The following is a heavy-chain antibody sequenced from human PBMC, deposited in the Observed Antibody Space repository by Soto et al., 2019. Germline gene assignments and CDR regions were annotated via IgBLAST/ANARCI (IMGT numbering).Heavy chain of an antibody. Sequence: PVGSLRLSCAASGFTFSDFYMSWIRQAPGKGLEWVSYISSTSLFTNHADSVKGRFTISRDNAKHSLYLQMNSLRPEDTAVYYCAREFWSGSYTSNYGMDVWGQGTTVTVSS. V-gene: IGHV3-11*06. CDR1: GFTFSDFY. CDR2: ISSTSLFT. J-gene: IGHJ6*02. CDR3: AREFWSGSYTSNYGMDV. D-gene: IGHD3-3*01.